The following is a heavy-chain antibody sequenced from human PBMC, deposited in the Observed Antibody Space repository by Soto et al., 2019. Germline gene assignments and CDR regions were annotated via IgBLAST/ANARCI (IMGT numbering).Heavy chain of an antibody. Sequence: QVQLVESGGGVVKPGRSLRLSCAASGFTFSTYGMHWVRQAPGKGLEGVAVISDDGSNKYYADSLKGRFTISRDNSKNTLYLQMNSLRAEDTAVYYCAKEWVYDTSGWSFDYWGQGTLVTVSS. CDR1: GFTFSTYG. J-gene: IGHJ4*02. CDR3: AKEWVYDTSGWSFDY. CDR2: ISDDGSNK. V-gene: IGHV3-30*18. D-gene: IGHD3-22*01.